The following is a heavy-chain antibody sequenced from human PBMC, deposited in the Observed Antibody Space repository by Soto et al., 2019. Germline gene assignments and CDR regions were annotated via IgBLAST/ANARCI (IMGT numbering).Heavy chain of an antibody. CDR1: GGSISSYY. J-gene: IGHJ4*02. Sequence: SETLSLTCTVSGGSISSYYWSWIRQPPGKGLEWIGYIYYSGSTYYNPSLKSRVTISVDTSKNQFSLKLSSVTAADTAVYYCARVALPYYDSSGSFDYWGQGTLVTVSS. D-gene: IGHD3-22*01. CDR2: IYYSGST. V-gene: IGHV4-59*08. CDR3: ARVALPYYDSSGSFDY.